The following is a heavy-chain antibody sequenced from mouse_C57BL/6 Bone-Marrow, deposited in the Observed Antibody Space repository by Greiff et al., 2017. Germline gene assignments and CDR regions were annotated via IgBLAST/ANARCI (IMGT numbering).Heavy chain of an antibody. D-gene: IGHD1-2*01. CDR2: NNPGSGGT. Sequence: QVQLQQSGAELVRPGTSVKVSCKASGYAFTNYLIEWVKQRPGQGLEWIGVNNPGSGGTNYNKKFKGKSTLTADKSSSPAYMQLSSLTSDDSAVFCCARSYGYYYAMDYWGQGTSVTVSS. CDR1: GYAFTNYL. V-gene: IGHV1-54*01. CDR3: ARSYGYYYAMDY. J-gene: IGHJ4*01.